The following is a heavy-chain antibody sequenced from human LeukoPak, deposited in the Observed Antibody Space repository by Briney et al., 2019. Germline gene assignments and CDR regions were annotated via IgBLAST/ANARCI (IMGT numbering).Heavy chain of an antibody. Sequence: GGSLRLSCAASGFTVSSNYMSWIRQAPGKGLEWVSYISSSGGSTRYADSVKGRFTMSRDNAKKSVSLQMNSLRAEDTAVYYCARTPYSSGWYFLDYWGQGTLVTVSS. CDR2: ISSSGGST. V-gene: IGHV3-11*01. CDR1: GFTVSSNY. J-gene: IGHJ4*02. D-gene: IGHD6-19*01. CDR3: ARTPYSSGWYFLDY.